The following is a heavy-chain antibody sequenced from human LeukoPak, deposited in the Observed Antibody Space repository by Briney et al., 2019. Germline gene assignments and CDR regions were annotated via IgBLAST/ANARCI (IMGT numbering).Heavy chain of an antibody. D-gene: IGHD3-10*01. V-gene: IGHV5-51*01. J-gene: IGHJ4*02. CDR2: IYPGDSDT. Sequence: GESLQFSCKASGYGFTSYWIGWVREMPGKGLEWMGIIYPGDSDTKYSPSFQGQVTISADKSISTAYLQWSSLKASDTAIYYCARQYGSGSYYNPFDSWGQGTLVTVSS. CDR1: GYGFTSYW. CDR3: ARQYGSGSYYNPFDS.